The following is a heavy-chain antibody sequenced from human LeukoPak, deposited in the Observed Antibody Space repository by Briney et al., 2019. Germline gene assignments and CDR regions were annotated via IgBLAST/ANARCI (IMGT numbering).Heavy chain of an antibody. CDR3: AKDLTFGDGRWEFVP. CDR1: GFSLSGYA. D-gene: IGHD4-17*01. CDR2: TLSSGDS. J-gene: IGHJ5*02. Sequence: PGGSLRLSCVASGFSLSGYAMSWVRQAPGKGPEWVSGTLSSGDSYYSDSVKGRFTISRDSSKNTLYLQMNSLRSEDTAIYSCAKDLTFGDGRWEFVPWGQGTLVTVSS. V-gene: IGHV3-23*01.